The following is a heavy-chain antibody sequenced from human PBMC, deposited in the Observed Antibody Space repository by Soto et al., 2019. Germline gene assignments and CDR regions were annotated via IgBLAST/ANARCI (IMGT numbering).Heavy chain of an antibody. CDR2: VFHSGTT. V-gene: IGHV4-4*02. CDR3: SSGWGTSSPSYGMAL. J-gene: IGHJ6*02. CDR1: GGVVSSINW. D-gene: IGHD1-26*01. Sequence: QVQLQESGPGLVKPSGTLSLTCDVSGGVVSSINWWSWVRQPPGKTLEWIGEVFHSGTTNYNPSLKCRVPTSVDNSTTQVSLTFTSAPPADTAVYYCSSGWGTSSPSYGMALWGPGTTVFFSS.